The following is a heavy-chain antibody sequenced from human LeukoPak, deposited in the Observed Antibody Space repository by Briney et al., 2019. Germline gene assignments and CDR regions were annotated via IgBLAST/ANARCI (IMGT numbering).Heavy chain of an antibody. CDR1: GYTFNSSY. D-gene: IGHD3-22*01. CDR3: ARAYYESSAYRHAVYFDY. Sequence: GVSVKVSCKASGYTFNSSYMHWVRQAPGQGLEWMGIINPSDDSTRYAQKFQGRATMTKDTSTNTVYMHLSSLSSDDTAVYYCARAYYESSAYRHAVYFDYWGQGTLVTVSS. CDR2: INPSDDST. V-gene: IGHV1-46*02. J-gene: IGHJ4*02.